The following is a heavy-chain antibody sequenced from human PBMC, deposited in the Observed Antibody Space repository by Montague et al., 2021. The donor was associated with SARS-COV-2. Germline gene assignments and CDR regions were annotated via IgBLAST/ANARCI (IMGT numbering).Heavy chain of an antibody. CDR2: IYYRGST. Sequence: ETLSLTCTVSKGSINSYYWSWVRQPPGKRLEWIGYIYYRGSTNYNPSLESRVTMSIDTSKNQFSLKLRSVTAADTAVYFCAREGLHNWFDPWGQGTLVIVSS. CDR1: KGSINSYY. J-gene: IGHJ5*02. CDR3: AREGLHNWFDP. V-gene: IGHV4-59*01.